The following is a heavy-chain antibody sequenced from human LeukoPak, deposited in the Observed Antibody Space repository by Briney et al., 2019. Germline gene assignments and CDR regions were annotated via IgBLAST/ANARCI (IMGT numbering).Heavy chain of an antibody. J-gene: IGHJ3*02. Sequence: SETLSLTCTVSGGSISTYYWSWIRQPPGKGLEWLGYIFYTGSTNYNPSLKSRVTMSIDTSKNQFSLKMTSVTAADTAVYYCARGSVNNGFDIWGQGTMVTVSS. CDR1: GGSISTYY. CDR3: ARGSVNNGFDI. V-gene: IGHV4-59*12. CDR2: IFYTGST.